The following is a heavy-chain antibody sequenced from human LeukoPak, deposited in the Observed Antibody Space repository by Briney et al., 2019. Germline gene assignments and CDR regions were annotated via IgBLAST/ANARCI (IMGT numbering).Heavy chain of an antibody. V-gene: IGHV4-39*07. CDR2: ISYSGGT. CDR1: GGSLSSSNNY. D-gene: IGHD1-20*01. CDR3: ARMGISGTI. J-gene: IGHJ4*02. Sequence: SETLSLTCTVSGGSLSSSNNYWGWTRQPPGKGLEWFGSISYSGGTSYNPSLKSRVTISIDKSKNQFSLKLSSVTAADTAVYYCARMGISGTIWGQGTLVTVSS.